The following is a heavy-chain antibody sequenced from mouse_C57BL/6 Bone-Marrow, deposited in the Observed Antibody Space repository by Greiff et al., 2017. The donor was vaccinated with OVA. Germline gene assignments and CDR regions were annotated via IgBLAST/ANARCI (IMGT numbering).Heavy chain of an antibody. J-gene: IGHJ2*01. D-gene: IGHD2-5*01. Sequence: EVKVVESGGGLVQPGGSMKLSCVASGFTFSNYWMNWVRQSPEKGLEWVAQIRLKSDNYATHYAESVKGRFTISRDDSKSSVYLQMNNLRAEDTGIYYCTDSNPYFDYWGQGTTLTVSS. CDR3: TDSNPYFDY. CDR2: IRLKSDNYAT. V-gene: IGHV6-3*01. CDR1: GFTFSNYW.